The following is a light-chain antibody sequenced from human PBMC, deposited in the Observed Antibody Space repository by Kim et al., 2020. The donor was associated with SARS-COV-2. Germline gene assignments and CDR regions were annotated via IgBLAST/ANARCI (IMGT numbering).Light chain of an antibody. V-gene: IGKV1-39*01. J-gene: IGKJ2*01. CDR1: QSISSY. CDR3: QQTYSIPHT. CDR2: AAS. Sequence: LAASIRDRVSITCRASQSISSYLNWYQQKPGKAPKLLISAASSLQSGVPSRFNGSESGTDFTLTISSLQPEDFATYFCQQTYSIPHTFGQGTKLEI.